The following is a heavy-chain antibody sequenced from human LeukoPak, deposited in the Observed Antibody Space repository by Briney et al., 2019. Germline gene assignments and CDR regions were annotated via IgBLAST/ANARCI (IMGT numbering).Heavy chain of an antibody. D-gene: IGHD1-26*01. CDR3: ARDLSGSYFYFDY. CDR2: IYSGGST. Sequence: TGGFLRLSCAASGFTVSSNYMSWVRQAPGKGLEWVSVIYSGGSTYYADSVKGRFTISRDNSKNTLYLQMNSLRAEDTAVYYCARDLSGSYFYFDYWGQGTLVTVSS. V-gene: IGHV3-53*01. CDR1: GFTVSSNY. J-gene: IGHJ4*02.